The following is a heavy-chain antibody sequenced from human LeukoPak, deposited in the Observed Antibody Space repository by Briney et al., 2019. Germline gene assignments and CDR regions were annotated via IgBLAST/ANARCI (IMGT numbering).Heavy chain of an antibody. CDR2: INSDGSIT. CDR1: EFTFSSYS. D-gene: IGHD5-18*01. V-gene: IGHV3-74*01. CDR3: ARDAVDTANAV. J-gene: IGHJ6*02. Sequence: GGSLRLSCAASEFTFSSYSMNWVRQAPGKGLVWVSHINSDGSITSYADSVKGRFTISRDNAKNTLYLQMNRLRAEDTAVYYCARDAVDTANAVWGQGTTVTVSS.